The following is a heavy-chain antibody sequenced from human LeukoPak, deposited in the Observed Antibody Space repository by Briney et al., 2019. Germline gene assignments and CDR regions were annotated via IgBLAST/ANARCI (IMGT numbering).Heavy chain of an antibody. V-gene: IGHV1-2*02. CDR1: GYTFSGYY. CDR3: ARAGYYDSSGYYHPFDY. CDR2: VNPNSSGT. Sequence: ASVKVSCKASGYTFSGYYIHWVRQAPGQGLEWMGWVNPNSSGTSYGQNFQGRVTMTRDTSISTAYMELRGLTPDDTAVYYCARAGYYDSSGYYHPFDYWGQGIVVTVSS. D-gene: IGHD3-22*01. J-gene: IGHJ4*02.